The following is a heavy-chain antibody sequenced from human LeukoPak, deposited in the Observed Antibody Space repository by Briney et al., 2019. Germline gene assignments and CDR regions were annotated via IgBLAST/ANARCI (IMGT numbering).Heavy chain of an antibody. CDR2: MYLSGTT. D-gene: IGHD3-22*01. CDR1: GDSINSLDL. Sequence: SGTLSLTCTVSGDSINSLDLWSWVRQPPGKVLEWIGEMYLSGTTHSNPSVESRVTISIDKSKNQFFLNLSSVTTADTAVYYCAGLVGRYSSGLYYYYFDYWGQGTLVTVSS. J-gene: IGHJ4*02. V-gene: IGHV4-4*02. CDR3: AGLVGRYSSGLYYYYFDY.